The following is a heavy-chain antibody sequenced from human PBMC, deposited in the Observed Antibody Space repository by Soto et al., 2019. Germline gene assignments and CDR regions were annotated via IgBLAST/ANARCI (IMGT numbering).Heavy chain of an antibody. V-gene: IGHV1-69*06. CDR1: GGTFSSYA. J-gene: IGHJ4*02. CDR2: IIPIFGTA. CDR3: ARAPNYYGSGSYPYYFDY. Sequence: SVKVSCKASGGTFSSYAISWVRQAPGQGLEWMGGIIPIFGTANYAQKFQGRVTITADKSTSTAYMELSSLRSEDTAVYYCARAPNYYGSGSYPYYFDYWGQGTLVTVAS. D-gene: IGHD3-10*01.